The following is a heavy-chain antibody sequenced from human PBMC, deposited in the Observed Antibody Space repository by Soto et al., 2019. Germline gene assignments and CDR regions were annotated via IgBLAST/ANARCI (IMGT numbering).Heavy chain of an antibody. CDR1: GGSFTSNNW. D-gene: IGHD6-13*01. V-gene: IGHV4-4*02. J-gene: IGHJ6*02. CDR3: ARGKRGSSWYRGEEKYYYYGMDV. Sequence: SETLSLTCAVSGGSFTSNNWWTWVRQPPGQGLEWIGEIYRTGSTNYNPSLKSRVTFSIETSKRQFSLKVRSVTAADTAVYYCARGKRGSSWYRGEEKYYYYGMDVWGQGTPVTVSS. CDR2: IYRTGST.